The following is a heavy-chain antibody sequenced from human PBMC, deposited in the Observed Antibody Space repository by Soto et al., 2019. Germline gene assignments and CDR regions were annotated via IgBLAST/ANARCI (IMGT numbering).Heavy chain of an antibody. CDR1: GGSISSGGYY. D-gene: IGHD3-22*01. CDR2: ISYSGTT. J-gene: IGHJ5*02. CDR3: ARDFFDSSDYTTNWFDP. Sequence: SETLFLTCTVSGGSISSGGYYWSWIRQPPGEGLEWIGFISYSGTTSYSPSLKSRVAISLDTSKNQFSLKLTSVTAADAALYYCARDFFDSSDYTTNWFDPWGQGTLVTVSS. V-gene: IGHV4-30-4*08.